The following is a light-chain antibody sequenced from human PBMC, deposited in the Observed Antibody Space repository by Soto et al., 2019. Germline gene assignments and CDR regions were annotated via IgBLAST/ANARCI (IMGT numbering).Light chain of an antibody. J-gene: IGKJ1*01. CDR1: HYVYSN. CDR2: RAS. V-gene: IGKV3-15*01. CDR3: QQYQNLWT. Sequence: VMTQSPSTLSVSPGERATLSCTASHYVYSNVAWFQQRPGHAPRLLLYRASTKATGTPARFSGSGSGTELPLTITSLQSEDFALYYCQQYQNLWTFGQGTEVEI.